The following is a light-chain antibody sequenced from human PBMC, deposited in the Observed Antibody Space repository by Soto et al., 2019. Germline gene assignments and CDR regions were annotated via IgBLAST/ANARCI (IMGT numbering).Light chain of an antibody. CDR2: NNN. V-gene: IGLV1-44*01. J-gene: IGLJ1*01. CDR3: AAWYDSMNGYV. CDR1: SSNIGTNA. Sequence: QSVLTQPPSASGTPGQRVTISCSGGSSNIGTNAVNWYQQLPGTAPKLLIYNNNQRPSGVPDRFSGSKSGTSASLAISGLQYEDEADYYCAAWYDSMNGYVFGTGTKLTVL.